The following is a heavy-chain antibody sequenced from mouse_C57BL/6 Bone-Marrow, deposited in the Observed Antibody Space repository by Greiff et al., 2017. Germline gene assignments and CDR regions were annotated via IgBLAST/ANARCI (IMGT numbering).Heavy chain of an antibody. V-gene: IGHV1-4*01. CDR2: INPSSGYT. CDR3: ARTEEDDGPFAD. J-gene: IGHJ3*01. CDR1: GYTFTRYT. D-gene: IGHD1-2*01. Sequence: QVQLQQSGAELARPGASVKMSCKASGYTFTRYTMHWVKPRPGQGLEWIGYINPSSGYTKYNQKFKDKATLTADKSSSTAYMQLSSLTSEESAVYYCARTEEDDGPFADWGKGTPVTVSA.